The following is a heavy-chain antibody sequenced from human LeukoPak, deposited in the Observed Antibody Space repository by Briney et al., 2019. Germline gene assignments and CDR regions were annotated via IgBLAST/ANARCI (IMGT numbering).Heavy chain of an antibody. CDR3: ARVLYFRENSYAGPFDQ. CDR1: GFIFSNFW. V-gene: IGHV3-7*01. D-gene: IGHD5-18*01. J-gene: IGHJ4*02. CDR2: IREDGSEA. Sequence: RGSLRLSCEASGFIFSNFWMSWVRQAPGEGLEWVANIREDGSEAYYVDFVKGRFTISRDNDKNSLHLQMNSLRVEDTAVYYCARVLYFRENSYAGPFDQWGQGTLVTVSS.